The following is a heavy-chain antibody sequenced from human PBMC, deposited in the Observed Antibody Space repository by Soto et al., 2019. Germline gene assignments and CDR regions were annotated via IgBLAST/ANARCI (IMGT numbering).Heavy chain of an antibody. D-gene: IGHD6-19*01. CDR1: GFTFSSYA. J-gene: IGHJ4*02. CDR2: ISGSGGST. Sequence: LSLTCAASGFTFSSYAMSWVRQAPGKGLEWVSAISGSGGSTYYADSVKGRFTISRDNSKNTLYLQMNSLRAEDTAVYYCAKGRIAVAAHYFDYWGQGTLVTVSS. CDR3: AKGRIAVAAHYFDY. V-gene: IGHV3-23*01.